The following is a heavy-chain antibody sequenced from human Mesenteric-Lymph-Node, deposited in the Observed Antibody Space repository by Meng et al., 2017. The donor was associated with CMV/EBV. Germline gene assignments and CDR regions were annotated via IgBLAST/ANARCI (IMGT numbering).Heavy chain of an antibody. V-gene: IGHV3-21*01. D-gene: IGHD2-15*01. CDR1: GFTFSSYS. J-gene: IGHJ6*02. CDR2: ISSSSSYI. Sequence: GESLKISCAASGFTFSSYSMNWVRQAPGKGLEWVSSISSSSSYIYYADSVKGRFTISRDNAKNSLYLQMNSLRAEDTALYYCARHPAWQLNGMDVWGQGATVTVSS. CDR3: ARHPAWQLNGMDV.